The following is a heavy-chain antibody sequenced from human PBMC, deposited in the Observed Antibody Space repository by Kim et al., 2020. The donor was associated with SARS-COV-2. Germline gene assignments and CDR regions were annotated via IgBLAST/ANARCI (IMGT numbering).Heavy chain of an antibody. D-gene: IGHD3-10*01. V-gene: IGHV3-23*01. J-gene: IGHJ6*02. CDR3: AKVGTISHFFYTMDV. CDR2: ISASGGST. CDR1: GFTFSTYV. Sequence: GGSLRLSCAASGFTFSTYVMSWVRQAPGKGLEWVSGISASGGSTYYADSVKGRFTISRDKSKNTLYLQMNSLRAEDTAVYYCAKVGTISHFFYTMDVWGLGTTVTVSS.